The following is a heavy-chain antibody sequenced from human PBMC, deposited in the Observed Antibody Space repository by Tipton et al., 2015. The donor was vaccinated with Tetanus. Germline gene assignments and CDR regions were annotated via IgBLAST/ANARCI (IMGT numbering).Heavy chain of an antibody. Sequence: LSLTCTVSGGSISSYYWSWIRQPPGMGLEWLSYIIGSGTSIHYADSLKGRFTVSRDNAKNSVYLQMNSLRDEDTAVYYCARSLGGGSYFLDNWGQGTLVTVSS. CDR2: IIGSGTSI. CDR3: ARSLGGGSYFLDN. D-gene: IGHD3-10*01. V-gene: IGHV3-11*04. J-gene: IGHJ4*02. CDR1: GGSISSYY.